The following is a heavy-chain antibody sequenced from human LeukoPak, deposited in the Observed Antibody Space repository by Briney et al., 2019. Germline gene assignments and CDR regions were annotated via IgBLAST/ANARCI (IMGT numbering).Heavy chain of an antibody. J-gene: IGHJ4*02. Sequence: PGGSLRLSCAASGFTFSSYSMNWVRQAPGKGLEWVSSISSSSSYIYYADSVKGRITISRDNAKNSLYLQMSSLRAEDTAVYYCAREFSSSWCFDYWGQGTLVTVSS. CDR3: AREFSSSWCFDY. D-gene: IGHD6-13*01. CDR1: GFTFSSYS. CDR2: ISSSSSYI. V-gene: IGHV3-21*01.